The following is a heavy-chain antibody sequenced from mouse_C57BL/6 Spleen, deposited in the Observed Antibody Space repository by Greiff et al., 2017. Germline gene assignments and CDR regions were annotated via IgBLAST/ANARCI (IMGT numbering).Heavy chain of an antibody. D-gene: IGHD2-4*01. J-gene: IGHJ3*01. CDR2: ISSGGRYT. Sequence: VQLKESGGDLVKPGGSLKLSCAASGFTFSSYGMSWVRQTPDKRLEWVATISSGGRYTYYPDSVKGRFTISRDNAKNTLYLQMSILKSEDTSMYYCARHYDYDEGAWFAYWGQGTLVTVSA. CDR3: ARHYDYDEGAWFAY. V-gene: IGHV5-6*01. CDR1: GFTFSSYG.